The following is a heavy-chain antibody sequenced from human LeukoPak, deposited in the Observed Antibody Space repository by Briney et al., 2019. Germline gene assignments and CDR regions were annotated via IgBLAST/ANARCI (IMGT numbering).Heavy chain of an antibody. J-gene: IGHJ6*02. V-gene: IGHV1-2*02. CDR3: VRGRSGSDLYTVPQNYFYYAMDG. CDR1: GYTFSGYY. D-gene: IGHD1-26*01. CDR2: INPNSGGT. Sequence: ASVKVSCKASGYTFSGYYMHWVRQAPGQGLEWMGWINPNSGGTNYAQKFQGRVTMTRDTSISTAYMELSRLRSEDTAVYYCVRGRSGSDLYTVPQNYFYYAMDGWGQGTTVTVS.